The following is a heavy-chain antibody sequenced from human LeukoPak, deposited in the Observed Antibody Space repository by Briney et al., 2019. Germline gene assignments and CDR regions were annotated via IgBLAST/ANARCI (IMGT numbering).Heavy chain of an antibody. Sequence: GGSLRLSCAASGFTFSTYAMHWVRQAPGKGLEWVALISYDGSNKYYADSVKGRFTISRDNVKNSLYLQMNSLRAEDTAVYYCARDPSGCSGGSCYGDYWGQGTLVTVSS. V-gene: IGHV3-30-3*01. CDR1: GFTFSTYA. D-gene: IGHD2-15*01. J-gene: IGHJ4*02. CDR3: ARDPSGCSGGSCYGDY. CDR2: ISYDGSNK.